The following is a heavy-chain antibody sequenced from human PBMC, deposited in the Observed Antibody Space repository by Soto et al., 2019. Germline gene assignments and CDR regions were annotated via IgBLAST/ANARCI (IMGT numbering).Heavy chain of an antibody. CDR1: GGSISSYY. V-gene: IGHV4-4*08. Sequence: SETLSLTCAVSGGSISSYYWHWIRQSPGKGLEWIGYVHTSGTTNYNPSLKSPVTISLETSKSQFSLKVRSVTAADTAVYYCERQFQYHRVLAFSGQGTTVLVSS. J-gene: IGHJ6*02. D-gene: IGHD2-2*01. CDR2: VHTSGTT. CDR3: ERQFQYHRVLAF.